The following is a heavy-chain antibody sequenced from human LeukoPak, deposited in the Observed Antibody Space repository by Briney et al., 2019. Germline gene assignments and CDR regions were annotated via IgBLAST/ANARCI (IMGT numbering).Heavy chain of an antibody. CDR2: IYYSGST. Sequence: SETLSLNCAVSGGSISSYCWRWLRLRPGKELVWIGCIYYSGSTNYNPSRKSRVTISVDTSKNQFSLKLSSVTAADTAGYYCARDTLLGQQLVFYGMDVWGQGTTVTVSS. CDR1: GGSISSYC. CDR3: ARDTLLGQQLVFYGMDV. D-gene: IGHD6-13*01. V-gene: IGHV4-59*01. J-gene: IGHJ6*02.